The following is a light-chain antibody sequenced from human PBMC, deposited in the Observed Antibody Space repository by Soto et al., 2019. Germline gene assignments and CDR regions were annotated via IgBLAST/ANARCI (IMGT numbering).Light chain of an antibody. V-gene: IGLV4-69*01. Sequence: QAVVTQSPSASASLGASVKLTCTLSSGHTNNAIAWHQQQPEKGPRYLMRLNSDGSHDKGDGIPDRFSGSSSGAERYLTISSLQSEDEGDYYCQTWGTGFWVFGGGTKLTVL. J-gene: IGLJ3*02. CDR2: LNSDGSH. CDR1: SGHTNNA. CDR3: QTWGTGFWV.